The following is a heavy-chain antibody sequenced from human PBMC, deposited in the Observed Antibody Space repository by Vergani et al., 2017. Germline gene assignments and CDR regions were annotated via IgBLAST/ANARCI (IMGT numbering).Heavy chain of an antibody. V-gene: IGHV3-43*01. J-gene: IGHJ4*02. CDR1: GFKFGDYT. Sequence: EVQLVESGGGVIQPGKSLRLSCEASGFKFGDYTMHWVRQAPGKSAEWVALISWDGGSTNYAGSVKGRVTVSRDNSKNSLFLQLNNLTIDDTALYFCAKELESAAYDYWGQGTLVTGSS. CDR3: AKELESAAYDY. CDR2: ISWDGGST. D-gene: IGHD2-15*01.